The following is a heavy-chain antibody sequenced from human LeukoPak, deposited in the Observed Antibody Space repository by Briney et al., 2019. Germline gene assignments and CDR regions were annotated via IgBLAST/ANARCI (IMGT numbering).Heavy chain of an antibody. CDR2: IGTAGDT. CDR1: GFTFSSYD. Sequence: GGSLRLSCAASGFTFSSYDMHWVRQATGKGLEWVSAIGTAGDTYYPGSVKGRFTISRENAKNSLYLQMNSLRAGDTAVYCCARGHLPNIAAAGQELDYWGQGTLVTVSS. V-gene: IGHV3-13*01. CDR3: ARGHLPNIAAAGQELDY. J-gene: IGHJ4*02. D-gene: IGHD6-13*01.